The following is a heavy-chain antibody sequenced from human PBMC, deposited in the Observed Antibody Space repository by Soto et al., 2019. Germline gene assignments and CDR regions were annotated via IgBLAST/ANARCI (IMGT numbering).Heavy chain of an antibody. J-gene: IGHJ6*02. Sequence: SGKGSCKESGCALTRYGTHRVRQPPGQRLERIGWISAYNGNTNYAQKLQGRVTMTTDTSTSTAYMELRSLRSDDTAVYYCARSITMIVVVITGPYYYYGMDVWGQGTTVTVSS. D-gene: IGHD3-22*01. CDR1: GCALTRYG. V-gene: IGHV1-18*01. CDR2: ISAYNGNT. CDR3: ARSITMIVVVITGPYYYYGMDV.